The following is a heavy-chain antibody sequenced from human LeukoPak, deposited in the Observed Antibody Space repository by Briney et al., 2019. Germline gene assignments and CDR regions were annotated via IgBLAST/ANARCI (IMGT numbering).Heavy chain of an antibody. J-gene: IGHJ6*02. CDR2: IYSGGST. D-gene: IGHD6-13*01. V-gene: IGHV3-66*01. Sequence: GGSLRLSCAAYGFTVSSNYMSWVRQAPGKGLEWGSVIYSGGSTYYADSVKGRFTISRDNSKNTLYLQMNSLRAEDTAVYYCARDVYSSSWYYYYYGMDVWGQGTTVTVSS. CDR1: GFTVSSNY. CDR3: ARDVYSSSWYYYYYGMDV.